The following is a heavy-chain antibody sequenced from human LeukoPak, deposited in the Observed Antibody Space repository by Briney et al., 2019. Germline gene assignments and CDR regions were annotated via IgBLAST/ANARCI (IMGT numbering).Heavy chain of an antibody. CDR3: ARLGSWYAFDI. CDR1: GGSFSGYY. D-gene: IGHD6-13*01. J-gene: IGHJ3*02. Sequence: SETLSLTCAVYGGSFSGYYWSWIRQPPGKGLEWTGEINHSGSTNYNPSLKSRVTISVDTSKNQFSLKLSSVTAADTAVYYCARLGSWYAFDIWGQGTIVTVSS. V-gene: IGHV4-34*01. CDR2: INHSGST.